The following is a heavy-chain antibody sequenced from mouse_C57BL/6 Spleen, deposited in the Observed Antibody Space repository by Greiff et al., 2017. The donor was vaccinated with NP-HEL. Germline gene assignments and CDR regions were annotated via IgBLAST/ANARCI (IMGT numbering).Heavy chain of an antibody. CDR3: ARDYSNSFAY. V-gene: IGHV2-2*01. CDR1: GFSLTSYG. Sequence: VQLQQSGPGLVQPSQSLSITCTVSGFSLTSYGVHWVRQSPGKGLEWLGVIWGGGSTDYNAAFISRLSISKDNSKSQVFFKMNSLQADDTAIYYCARDYSNSFAYWGQGTLVTVSA. J-gene: IGHJ3*01. CDR2: IWGGGST. D-gene: IGHD2-5*01.